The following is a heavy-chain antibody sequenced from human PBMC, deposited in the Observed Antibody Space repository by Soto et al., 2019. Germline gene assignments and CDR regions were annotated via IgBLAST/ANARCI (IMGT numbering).Heavy chain of an antibody. CDR2: IYYSGST. V-gene: IGHV4-39*01. J-gene: IGHJ5*01. Sequence: PSETLSLTCTVSGGSTSSSSYYWGWIRQPPGKGLEWIGSIYYSGSTYYNPSLKSRVTMSVDTSKNQFSLNLTSVSAADTAVYYCARLGGFYQSLDSWGQGTLVTVSS. CDR1: GGSTSSSSYY. CDR3: ARLGGFYQSLDS. D-gene: IGHD3-22*01.